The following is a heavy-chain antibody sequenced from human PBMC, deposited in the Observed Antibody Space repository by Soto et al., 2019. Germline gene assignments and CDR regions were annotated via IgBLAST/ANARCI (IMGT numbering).Heavy chain of an antibody. D-gene: IGHD5-18*01. CDR1: GFTFDDYA. J-gene: IGHJ4*02. CDR3: ARKGVEMATAIDY. CDR2: ISWNSGSI. Sequence: GGSLRLSCAASGFTFDDYAMHWVRQAPGKGLEWVSGISWNSGSIGYADSVKGRFTISRDNAKNSLYLQMNSLRAEDTAVYYCARKGVEMATAIDYWGQGTLVTVSS. V-gene: IGHV3-9*01.